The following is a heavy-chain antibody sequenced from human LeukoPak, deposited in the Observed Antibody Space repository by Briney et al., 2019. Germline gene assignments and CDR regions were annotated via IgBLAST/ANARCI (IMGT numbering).Heavy chain of an antibody. V-gene: IGHV1-69*04. CDR2: VITVLGIA. D-gene: IGHD1-26*01. CDR3: ARDDRQWEPDDAFDI. CDR1: GGTFSSYT. Sequence: SVKVSCKASGGTFSSYTISWVPQAPGQRREWVGRVITVLGIANYAQKLQGRVTITPDKSTSTAYLELSSLRSEGTAVYYCARDDRQWEPDDAFDIWGQGTMVTVSS. J-gene: IGHJ3*02.